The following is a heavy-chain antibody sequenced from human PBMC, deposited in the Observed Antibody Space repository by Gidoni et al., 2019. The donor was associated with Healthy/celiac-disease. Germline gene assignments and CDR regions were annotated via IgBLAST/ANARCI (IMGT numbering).Heavy chain of an antibody. J-gene: IGHJ6*02. V-gene: IGHV4-39*01. CDR3: AGASSSWYPHYYYYGMDV. Sequence: QLQLQESGPGLVKPSETLSLTCTVSGGSISSSSYYWGWIRQPPGKGLEWIGSIYYSGSTYYNPSLKSRVTISVDTSKNQFSLKLSSVTAADTAVYYCAGASSSWYPHYYYYGMDVWGQGTTVTVSS. D-gene: IGHD6-13*01. CDR1: GGSISSSSYY. CDR2: IYYSGST.